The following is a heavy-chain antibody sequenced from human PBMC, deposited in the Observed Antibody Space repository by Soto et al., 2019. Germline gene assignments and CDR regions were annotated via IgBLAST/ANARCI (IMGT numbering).Heavy chain of an antibody. CDR3: ARYLRRGKYSPPSDY. V-gene: IGHV1-18*01. CDR2: INTYNGNP. J-gene: IGHJ4*02. D-gene: IGHD4-17*01. CDR1: GSTFDGYG. Sequence: GASVKVSWKASGSTFDGYGITWVRKAPGQGLEWMGWINTYNGNPHYEQKFKARVTLTTDTSSSTAYMELMGLRSDDTAVYYCARYLRRGKYSPPSDYWGQGALVTVSS.